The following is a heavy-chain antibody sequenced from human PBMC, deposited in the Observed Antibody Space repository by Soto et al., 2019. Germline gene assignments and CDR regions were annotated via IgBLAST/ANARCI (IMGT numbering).Heavy chain of an antibody. D-gene: IGHD1-26*01. V-gene: IGHV4-31*03. J-gene: IGHJ5*02. CDR2: IYYSGST. CDR1: GGSISSGGYY. Sequence: QVQLQESGPGLLKPSQTLSLTCTVSGGSISSGGYYWSWIRQHPGKGLEWIGYIYYSGSTYYNPSLKSRVTISVDTSKNQFSLKLSSVTAADPAVYYCARDRGRELANWFDPWGQGTLVTVSS. CDR3: ARDRGRELANWFDP.